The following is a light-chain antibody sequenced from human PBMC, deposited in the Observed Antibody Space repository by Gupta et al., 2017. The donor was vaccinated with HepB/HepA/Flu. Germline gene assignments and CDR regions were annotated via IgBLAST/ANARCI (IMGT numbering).Light chain of an antibody. CDR2: DDR. CDR1: NIGSQS. CDR3: LVWDADSDHYV. Sequence: SYVLTQPPSVLVPPEMTASITCEGNNIGSQSVHWYQHKPGQAPVLVVYDDRNRPSGIPERFSGSKSGNTATLTISRVEAGDEAEYYCLVWDADSDHYVFGTGTGVTVL. J-gene: IGLJ1*01. V-gene: IGLV3-21*03.